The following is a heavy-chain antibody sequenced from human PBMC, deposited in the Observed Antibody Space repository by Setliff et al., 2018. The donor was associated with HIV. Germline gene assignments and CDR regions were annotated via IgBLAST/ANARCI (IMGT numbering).Heavy chain of an antibody. D-gene: IGHD1-1*01. J-gene: IGHJ4*02. CDR2: IYYSGST. CDR1: GGSVSSSSSY. CDR3: ARQGQLGSE. V-gene: IGHV4-39*01. Sequence: SETLSLTCTVSGGSVSSSSSYWGWIRQPPGKGLEWIGSIYYSGSTYYKPSLKSRVTISVDTSKNQFSLKLSSVTAADTAVYYCARQGQLGSEWGQGTLVTVSS.